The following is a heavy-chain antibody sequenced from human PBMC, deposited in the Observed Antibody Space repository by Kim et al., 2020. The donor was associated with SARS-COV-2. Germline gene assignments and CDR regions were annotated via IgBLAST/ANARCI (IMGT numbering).Heavy chain of an antibody. V-gene: IGHV4-4*07. Sequence: SETLSLSCTVSGGSISTFYWTWIRRPAGKGLEWIGRIYTTGATNYNASLRSRVSMSLDTSNNQFSLILRSVTAADTVVYFCARYEPNIKAFDIWGRGTMVIVSS. CDR2: IYTTGAT. J-gene: IGHJ3*02. CDR1: GGSISTFY. CDR3: ARYEPNIKAFDI. D-gene: IGHD3-3*01.